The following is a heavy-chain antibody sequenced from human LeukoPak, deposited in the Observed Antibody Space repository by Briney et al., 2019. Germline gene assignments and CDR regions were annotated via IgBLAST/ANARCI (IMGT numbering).Heavy chain of an antibody. CDR1: GFNFYRYT. J-gene: IGHJ4*02. Sequence: GGSLRLSCATSGFNFYRYTIHWVRQAPGKGLEWVSLAGWAGGTTFYSDSVRGRFTISRDSGRKSVYLQMNSLTTDDTAFYFCAKELDTMFFDYWGQGALVTVSS. D-gene: IGHD3-10*02. CDR2: AGWAGGTT. CDR3: AKELDTMFFDY. V-gene: IGHV3-43*01.